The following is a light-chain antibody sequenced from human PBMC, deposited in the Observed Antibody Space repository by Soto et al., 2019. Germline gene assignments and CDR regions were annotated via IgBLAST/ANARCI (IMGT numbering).Light chain of an antibody. CDR2: DAS. J-gene: IGKJ1*01. CDR1: QSVSIF. V-gene: IGKV3-11*01. Sequence: EIVLTQSPATLSLSPGDRATLSCRASQSVSIFFAWYQQKPGQAPRLLIYDASNRATGIPARFSGSGSGTDFTLTISSLEPEDFAVYYCQQRSNWPGTFGQGTKVDIK. CDR3: QQRSNWPGT.